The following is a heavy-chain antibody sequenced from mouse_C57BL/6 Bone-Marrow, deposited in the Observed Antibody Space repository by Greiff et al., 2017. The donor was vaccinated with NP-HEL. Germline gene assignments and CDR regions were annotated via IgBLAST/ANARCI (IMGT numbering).Heavy chain of an antibody. V-gene: IGHV14-2*01. CDR1: GFNIKDYY. D-gene: IGHD2-5*01. J-gene: IGHJ3*01. CDR2: IDPEDGET. Sequence: EVQGVESGAELVKPGASVKLSCTASGFNIKDYYMHWVKQRTEQGLEWIGRIDPEDGETKYAPKFQGKATITADTSSNTAYLQLSSLTSEDTAVYYCAPSYYSNYGFAYWGQGTLVTVSA. CDR3: APSYYSNYGFAY.